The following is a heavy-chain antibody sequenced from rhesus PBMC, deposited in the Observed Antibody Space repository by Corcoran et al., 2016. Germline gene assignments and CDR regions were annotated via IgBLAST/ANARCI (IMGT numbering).Heavy chain of an antibody. CDR3: ARVGYSGTYTFDY. CDR1: GGSISSDY. D-gene: IGHD1-44*01. Sequence: QLQLQESGPGLVKPSETLSLTCAVSGGSISSDYWSWIRQPPGKGLEGIGRISGSGWSTDSTPSLRSRVTISIDTSKNQFSLKLSSVTAADTAVYYCARVGYSGTYTFDYWGQGVLVTVSS. CDR2: ISGSGWST. J-gene: IGHJ4*01. V-gene: IGHV4-173*01.